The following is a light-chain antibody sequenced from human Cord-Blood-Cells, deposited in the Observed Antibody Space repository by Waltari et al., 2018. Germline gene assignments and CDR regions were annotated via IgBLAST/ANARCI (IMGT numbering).Light chain of an antibody. Sequence: QSALTQPASVSGSPGPSITISCTGTSSDVGGYNYVPWYQQPPGKPPKLMIYDGSKRPSGVSNRFSGSKSGNTASLTISGLQAEDEADYYCSSYTSSSTWVFGGGTKLTVL. J-gene: IGLJ3*02. CDR3: SSYTSSSTWV. CDR2: DGS. CDR1: SSDVGGYNY. V-gene: IGLV2-14*01.